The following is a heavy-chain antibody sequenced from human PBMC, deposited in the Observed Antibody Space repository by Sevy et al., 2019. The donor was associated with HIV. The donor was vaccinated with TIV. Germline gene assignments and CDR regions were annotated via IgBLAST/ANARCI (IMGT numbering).Heavy chain of an antibody. J-gene: IGHJ4*02. CDR2: INPSSGGT. D-gene: IGHD2-21*01. CDR3: AGPKGDVAYCNKVICYDFDY. CDR1: GFSLSGYY. V-gene: IGHV1-2*02. Sequence: ASVKVSCKASGFSLSGYYLHWVRQAPGQGLEWMGWINPSSGGTTYAQNFQGRVTMTTDTSITTAYMELSRLRSDDTAVYYFAGPKGDVAYCNKVICYDFDYWGQGALVTVSS.